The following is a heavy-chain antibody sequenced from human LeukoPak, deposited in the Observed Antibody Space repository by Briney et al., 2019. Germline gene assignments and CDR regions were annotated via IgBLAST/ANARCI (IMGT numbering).Heavy chain of an antibody. J-gene: IGHJ5*02. Sequence: GGSLKLSCAASGFTFSGSAMHWVRQASGKGLEWVGRIRNKANSYATAYTASVKGRFTISRDDSKNTAYLQMNSLKTEDTAVYYCTRYSSSDNWFDPWGQGTLVTVSS. D-gene: IGHD6-6*01. V-gene: IGHV3-73*01. CDR2: IRNKANSYAT. CDR3: TRYSSSDNWFDP. CDR1: GFTFSGSA.